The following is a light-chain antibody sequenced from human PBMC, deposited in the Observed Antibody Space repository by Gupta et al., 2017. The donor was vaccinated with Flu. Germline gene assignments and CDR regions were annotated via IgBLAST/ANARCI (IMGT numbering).Light chain of an antibody. V-gene: IGLV3-21*02. CDR2: DDR. Sequence: GANTIGGKSVHQYLPRPAQAPLLVINDDRPRASGIPERVSGSNSGNTATLAISRVEAGDEDDCYCQVWDMSSYHNIFGGGTKLTVL. CDR1: TIGGKS. CDR3: QVWDMSSYHNI. J-gene: IGLJ2*01.